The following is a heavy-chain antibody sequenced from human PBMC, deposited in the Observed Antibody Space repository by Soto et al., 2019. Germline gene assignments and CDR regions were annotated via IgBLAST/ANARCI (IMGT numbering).Heavy chain of an antibody. CDR3: ARDLDYYGSGSHYYYGMGV. J-gene: IGHJ6*02. Sequence: QVKLVQSGAEVKKPGSSVKVSCKASGGTFSRYAFSWVRQAPGQGLEWMGGIVPIYGTRGFAQKFQGMLTITADEPTRTAYMELSSLRSEDTAVYYCARDLDYYGSGSHYYYGMGVWGQGTTVTVSS. V-gene: IGHV1-69*01. D-gene: IGHD3-10*01. CDR2: IVPIYGTR. CDR1: GGTFSRYA.